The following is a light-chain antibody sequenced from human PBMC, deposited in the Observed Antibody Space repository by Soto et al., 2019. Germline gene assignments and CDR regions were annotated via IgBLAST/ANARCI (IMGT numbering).Light chain of an antibody. CDR3: SSYTSSSTLDV. CDR2: DVS. Sequence: QSALTQPASVSGSPGQSSTISCTGTSSDVGGYNYVSWYQQHPGKAPKLMIYDVSNRPSGVSNRFSGSKSGNTASLTISGLQAEDEADYYCSSYTSSSTLDVFGTGTKVTVL. CDR1: SSDVGGYNY. J-gene: IGLJ1*01. V-gene: IGLV2-14*01.